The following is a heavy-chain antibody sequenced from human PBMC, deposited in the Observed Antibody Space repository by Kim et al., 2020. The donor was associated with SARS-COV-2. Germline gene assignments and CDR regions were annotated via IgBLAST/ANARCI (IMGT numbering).Heavy chain of an antibody. CDR3: AHSNDYGDYVGAFDI. V-gene: IGHV2-5*01. CDR2: IYWNDDK. J-gene: IGHJ3*02. Sequence: SGPTLVNPTQTLTLTCTFSGFSLSTSGVGVGWIRQPPGKALQWLALIYWNDDKRYSPSLKSRLTISRDASKNQVVLTMTNMDPVDTATYYCAHSNDYGDYVGAFDIWGQGTMVTVSS. D-gene: IGHD4-17*01. CDR1: GFSLSTSGVG.